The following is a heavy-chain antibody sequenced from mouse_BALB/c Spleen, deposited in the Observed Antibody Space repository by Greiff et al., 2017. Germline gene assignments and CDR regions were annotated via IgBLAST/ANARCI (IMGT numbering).Heavy chain of an antibody. CDR1: GFTFSSFG. J-gene: IGHJ3*01. D-gene: IGHD4-1*01. V-gene: IGHV5-17*02. CDR3: DRDWGFAY. CDR2: ISSGSSSI. Sequence: DVMLVESGGGLVQPGGSRKLSCAASGFTFSSFGMHWVRQAPEKGLEWVAYISSGSSSIYYADTVKGRFTISRDTPKNTLFLQMTSLRSEDTAMYYCDRDWGFAYWGQGTLVTVSA.